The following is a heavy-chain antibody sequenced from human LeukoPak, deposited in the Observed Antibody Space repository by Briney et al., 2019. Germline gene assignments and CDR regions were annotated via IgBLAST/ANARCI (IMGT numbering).Heavy chain of an antibody. CDR3: ARGDYGDDHAFDI. CDR1: GFTFSSYT. D-gene: IGHD4-17*01. J-gene: IGHJ3*02. V-gene: IGHV3-21*01. CDR2: IIRGSGYI. Sequence: GGSLRLSCAASGFTFSSYTMNWVRQALGKGLEWVSSIIRGSGYIYYADSVKGRFTISRDNPKNSLYLQMNGLRAEDTAVYYCARGDYGDDHAFDIWGQGTMVTVSS.